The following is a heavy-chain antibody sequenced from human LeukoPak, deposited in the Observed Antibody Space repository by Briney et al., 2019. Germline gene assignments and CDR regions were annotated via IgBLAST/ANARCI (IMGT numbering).Heavy chain of an antibody. J-gene: IGHJ4*02. CDR3: ARHDGTQFDF. CDR1: GFTFSTYW. CDR2: IKQDGSEK. Sequence: GGSLRLSCAASGFTFSTYWMTWVRQAPGKGLEWMANIKQDGSEKYYVDSVEGRFTISRDNSKNSLYLQMNCLRAEDTAVYFCARHDGTQFDFWGRGTLVTVSS. V-gene: IGHV3-7*01. D-gene: IGHD1-26*01.